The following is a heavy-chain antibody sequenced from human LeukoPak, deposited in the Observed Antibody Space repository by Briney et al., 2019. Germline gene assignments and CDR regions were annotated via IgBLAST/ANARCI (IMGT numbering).Heavy chain of an antibody. V-gene: IGHV1-69*13. CDR2: IIPIFGTA. J-gene: IGHJ4*02. CDR3: ARTRQNLGPVQMDY. CDR1: GGTFSSYA. Sequence: SVKVSCKASGGTFSSYAISWVRQAPGQGLEWMGGIIPIFGTANYAQKFQGRVTITADESTSTAYMELSSLRSEDTAVYYCARTRQNLGPVQMDYWGQGTLVTVSS. D-gene: IGHD2/OR15-2a*01.